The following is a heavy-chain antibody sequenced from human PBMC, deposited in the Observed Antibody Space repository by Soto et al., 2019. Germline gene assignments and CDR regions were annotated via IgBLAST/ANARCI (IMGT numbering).Heavy chain of an antibody. V-gene: IGHV1-2*02. CDR2: INPNSGGT. J-gene: IGHJ6*02. Sequence: GASVKVSCKASGYTFTGYYMHWVRQAPGQGLEWMGWINPNSGGTNYAQKFQGRVTMTRDTSISTAYMELSRLRSDDTAVYYCARAYDFWSGYLLDVWGQGTTVTVSS. CDR1: GYTFTGYY. D-gene: IGHD3-3*01. CDR3: ARAYDFWSGYLLDV.